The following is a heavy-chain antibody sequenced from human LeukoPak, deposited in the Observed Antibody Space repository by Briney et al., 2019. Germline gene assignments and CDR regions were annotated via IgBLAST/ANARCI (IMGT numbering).Heavy chain of an antibody. V-gene: IGHV1-8*01. J-gene: IGHJ4*02. CDR3: ARDCSSTSCYGY. Sequence: GASVKVSCKASGYTFTSYDINWVRQATGQGLEWMGWMNPNSGNTGYAQKFQGRVTMTRNTSISTAYMELSSLRSDDTAVYYCARDCSSTSCYGYWGQGTLVTVSS. D-gene: IGHD2-2*01. CDR1: GYTFTSYD. CDR2: MNPNSGNT.